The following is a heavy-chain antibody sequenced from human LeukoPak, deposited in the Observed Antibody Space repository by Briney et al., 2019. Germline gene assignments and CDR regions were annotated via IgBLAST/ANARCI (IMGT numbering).Heavy chain of an antibody. J-gene: IGHJ6*02. Sequence: ASVKVSCKASGYTFTGYYMHWVRQAPGQGLEWMGWINPNSGGTNYAQKLQGRVTMTRDTSISTAYMELSRLRSDDTAVYYCARVMGSSPWYGMDVWGQGTTVTVSS. D-gene: IGHD2-8*01. CDR2: INPNSGGT. CDR1: GYTFTGYY. CDR3: ARVMGSSPWYGMDV. V-gene: IGHV1-2*02.